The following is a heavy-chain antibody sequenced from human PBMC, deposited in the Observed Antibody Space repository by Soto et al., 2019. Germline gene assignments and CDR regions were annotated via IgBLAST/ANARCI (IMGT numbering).Heavy chain of an antibody. J-gene: IGHJ3*02. D-gene: IGHD3-22*01. Sequence: GGSLRLSCAASGFTFSSYWMHWVRQAPGKGLVGVSRINSDGSSTSYADSVKGRFTISRDNAKNTLYLQMNSLRAEDTAVYYCATSYYYDSSGYYAFDIWGQGTMVTVSS. CDR3: ATSYYYDSSGYYAFDI. CDR2: INSDGSST. CDR1: GFTFSSYW. V-gene: IGHV3-74*01.